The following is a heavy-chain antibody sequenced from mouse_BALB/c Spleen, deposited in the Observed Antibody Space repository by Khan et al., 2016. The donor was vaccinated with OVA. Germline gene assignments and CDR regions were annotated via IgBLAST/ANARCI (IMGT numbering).Heavy chain of an antibody. CDR1: GYSFTGYF. CDR2: INPHIGET. CDR3: ARKNGSDFDY. J-gene: IGHJ2*01. Sequence: VQLKQSGPELVKPGASVKISYKASGYSFTGYFMNWVMQSHGKSLEWIGRINPHIGETFYNQKFKGKAILTVDESSSTVHMELRSLASEDSAVYYGARKNGSDFDYWGQGTTLTVSS. D-gene: IGHD1-1*01. V-gene: IGHV1-20*02.